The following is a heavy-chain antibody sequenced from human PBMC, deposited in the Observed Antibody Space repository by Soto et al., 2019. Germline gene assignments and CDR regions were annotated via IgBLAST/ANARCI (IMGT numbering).Heavy chain of an antibody. CDR3: AREAYYYGSGSYYHDAFDI. Sequence: TSETLSLTCTVSGGSISSSSYYWGWIRRPPGKGLEWIGSIYYSGSTYCNPSLKSRVTISVDTSKNQFSLKLSSVTAADTAVYYCAREAYYYGSGSYYHDAFDIWGQGTMVTVSS. V-gene: IGHV4-39*02. J-gene: IGHJ3*02. CDR1: GGSISSSSYY. CDR2: IYYSGST. D-gene: IGHD3-10*01.